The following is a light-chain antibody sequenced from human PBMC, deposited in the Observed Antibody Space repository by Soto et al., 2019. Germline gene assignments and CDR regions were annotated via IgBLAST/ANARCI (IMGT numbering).Light chain of an antibody. V-gene: IGKV1-5*03. CDR3: QQYNIIPAT. CDR1: QSISSW. Sequence: DIQMTQSPSTLSASVGDRVTITCRASQSISSWLAWYQQKPGKAPKLLIYKASSFESGVPSRFSGSGSGTEFTLTISSLQPDDFATYYCQQYNIIPATFGQGTKV. J-gene: IGKJ1*01. CDR2: KAS.